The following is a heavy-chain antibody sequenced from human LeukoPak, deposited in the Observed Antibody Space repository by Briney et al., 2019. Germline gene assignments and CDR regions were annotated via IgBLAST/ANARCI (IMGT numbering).Heavy chain of an antibody. CDR1: GFTVSSNY. D-gene: IGHD3-3*01. CDR3: ARSSTIFGVVNYGMDV. CDR2: IYSGGST. J-gene: IGHJ6*02. Sequence: GGSLRLSCAAPGFTVSSNYMSWVRQAPGKGLEWVSVIYSGGSTYYADSVKGRFTISRDNSKNTLYLQMNSLRAEDTAVYYCARSSTIFGVVNYGMDVWGQGTTVTVS. V-gene: IGHV3-66*01.